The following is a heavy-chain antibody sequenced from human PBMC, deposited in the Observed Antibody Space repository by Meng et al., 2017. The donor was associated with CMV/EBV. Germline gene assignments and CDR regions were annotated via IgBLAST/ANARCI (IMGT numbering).Heavy chain of an antibody. D-gene: IGHD3-10*01. CDR1: GFTFSSDW. CDR3: ARDPDGSSLYYYYYYGMDV. Sequence: GGSLRLSCAASGFTFSSDWMSWVRQAPGKGLEWVANIKQDGSEKYYVDSVKGRFTISRDNAKNSLYLQMNSLRAEDTAVYYCARDPDGSSLYYYYYYGMDVWGQGTMVTVSS. J-gene: IGHJ6*02. CDR2: IKQDGSEK. V-gene: IGHV3-7*01.